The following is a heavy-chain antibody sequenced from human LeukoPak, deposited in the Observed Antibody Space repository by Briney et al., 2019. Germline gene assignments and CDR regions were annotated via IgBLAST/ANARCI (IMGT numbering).Heavy chain of an antibody. Sequence: GASVKVSCKASGYTFTSYYMHWVRQAPGQGLEWMGIINPSGGSTSYAQKFQGRVTMTRDMSTSTVYMELSSLRSEDTAVYYCARERGPKKGIFGVVMYYYYYMDVWGKGTTVTVSS. V-gene: IGHV1-46*01. CDR2: INPSGGST. CDR3: ARERGPKKGIFGVVMYYYYYMDV. J-gene: IGHJ6*03. CDR1: GYTFTSYY. D-gene: IGHD3-3*01.